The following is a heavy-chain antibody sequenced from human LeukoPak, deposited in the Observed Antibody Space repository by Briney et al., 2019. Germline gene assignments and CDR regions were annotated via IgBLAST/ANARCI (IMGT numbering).Heavy chain of an antibody. CDR2: INHSGST. D-gene: IGHD2-2*01. CDR1: GGSFSSYY. V-gene: IGHV4-34*01. CDR3: ARGGVIRQPDIVVVPAARPSNWFDP. Sequence: SETLSLTCAVYGGSFSSYYWSWIRQPPGKGLEWIGEINHSGSTNYNPSLKSRVTISVDTSKNQFSLKLSSVTAADTAVYYCARGGVIRQPDIVVVPAARPSNWFDPWGQGTLVTV. J-gene: IGHJ5*02.